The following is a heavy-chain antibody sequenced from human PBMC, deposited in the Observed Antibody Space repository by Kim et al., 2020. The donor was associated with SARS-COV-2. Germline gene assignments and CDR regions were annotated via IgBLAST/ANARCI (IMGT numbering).Heavy chain of an antibody. Sequence: GGSLRLSCVASGFIFSTYWMYWVRQAPGKGLVCVSRINTDGSSTTYADSVKGRFTISRDNAKNTLYLQMNSLRGEDTAVYYCARGDIFYGRDVWGERSTVSLSS. CDR3: ARGDIFYGRDV. V-gene: IGHV3-74*01. D-gene: IGHD3-9*01. CDR1: GFIFSTYW. CDR2: INTDGSST. J-gene: IGHJ6*02.